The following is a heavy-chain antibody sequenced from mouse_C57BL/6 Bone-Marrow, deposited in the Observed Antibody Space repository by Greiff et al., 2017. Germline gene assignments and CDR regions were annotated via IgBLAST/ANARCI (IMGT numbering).Heavy chain of an antibody. CDR3: AKNRAYGNFYFDY. CDR1: GFSLTSYG. Sequence: QVQLKESGPGLVQPSQSLSITCTVSGFSLTSYGVHWVRQSPGKGLEWLGVIWRGGSTDDNAAFMSRLSITKDNSKSQVFFKMNSLQADDTAIYYCAKNRAYGNFYFDYWGQGTTLTVSS. V-gene: IGHV2-5*01. CDR2: IWRGGST. J-gene: IGHJ2*01. D-gene: IGHD2-1*01.